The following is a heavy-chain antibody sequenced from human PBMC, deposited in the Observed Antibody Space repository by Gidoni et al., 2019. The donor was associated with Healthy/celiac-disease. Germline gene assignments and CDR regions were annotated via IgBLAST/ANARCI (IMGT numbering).Heavy chain of an antibody. J-gene: IGHJ4*02. CDR2: IYYSGST. CDR1: GGSISSRSYY. Sequence: QLQLQESGTGLVKPSETLSLTCTGAGGSISSRSYYWGWIRQPPGKGLEWIGSIYYSGSTSYHPSLKSPVTISVDTSKNQFSLKLSSVTAADTAVYYCATPYGSGSYYNSGFDYWGQGTLVTVSS. CDR3: ATPYGSGSYYNSGFDY. V-gene: IGHV4-39*01. D-gene: IGHD3-10*01.